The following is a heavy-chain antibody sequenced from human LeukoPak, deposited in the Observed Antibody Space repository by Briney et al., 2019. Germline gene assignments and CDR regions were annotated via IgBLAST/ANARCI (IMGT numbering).Heavy chain of an antibody. Sequence: SETLSLTCTVSGGSISSSSYYWGWIRQPPGKGLEWIGSIYHSGSTYYNPSLKSRVTISVDTSKNQFSLKLSSVTAADTAVYYCARDLENSSSSFDYWGQGTLVTVSS. CDR1: GGSISSSSYY. D-gene: IGHD6-6*01. J-gene: IGHJ4*02. V-gene: IGHV4-39*07. CDR2: IYHSGST. CDR3: ARDLENSSSSFDY.